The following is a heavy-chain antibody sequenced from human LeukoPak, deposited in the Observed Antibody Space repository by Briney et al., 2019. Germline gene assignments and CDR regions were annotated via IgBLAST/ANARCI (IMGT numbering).Heavy chain of an antibody. D-gene: IGHD6-13*01. J-gene: IGHJ4*02. Sequence: PGGSLRLSCTASRFTFTNYAVSWVRQAPGKGLEWVSTISGSGGSTYYADSVKGRFTISRDNSKNTLYLQINSLRAEDTAVYYCAKDRVPGAAAGPYYFDYWAREPWSPSPQ. CDR3: AKDRVPGAAAGPYYFDY. CDR1: RFTFTNYA. V-gene: IGHV3-23*01. CDR2: ISGSGGST.